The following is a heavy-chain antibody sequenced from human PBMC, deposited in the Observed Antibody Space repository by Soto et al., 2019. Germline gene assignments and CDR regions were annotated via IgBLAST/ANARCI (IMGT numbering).Heavy chain of an antibody. Sequence: ASVTVSCKASGYPFTSYGISWVRQAPGQGLEWVAWISAYNGNRDTAQKFQGRVTMTLDTSTDTAHMELGDLTSADTAVYYCARGRIVASIHDAFEIWGQGTTVTVSS. CDR1: GYPFTSYG. CDR2: ISAYNGNR. D-gene: IGHD5-12*01. V-gene: IGHV1-18*01. J-gene: IGHJ6*02. CDR3: ARGRIVASIHDAFEI.